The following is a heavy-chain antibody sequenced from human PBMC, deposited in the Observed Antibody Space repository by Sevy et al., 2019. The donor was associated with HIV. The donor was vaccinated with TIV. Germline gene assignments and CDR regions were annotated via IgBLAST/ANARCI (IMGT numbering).Heavy chain of an antibody. Sequence: GGSLRLSCTASVITFSRYSTNWVRQAPGKGLEWVSYISSSSRTTHYADSVKGRFTISRDNAKNSLYLQMNSLRDEDTAVYYCARGESNSGYGPIDYWGQGTLVTVSS. CDR1: VITFSRYS. CDR2: ISSSSRTT. J-gene: IGHJ4*02. V-gene: IGHV3-48*02. D-gene: IGHD3-22*01. CDR3: ARGESNSGYGPIDY.